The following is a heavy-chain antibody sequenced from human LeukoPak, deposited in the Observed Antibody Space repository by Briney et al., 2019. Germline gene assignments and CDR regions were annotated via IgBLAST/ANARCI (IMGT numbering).Heavy chain of an antibody. J-gene: IGHJ4*02. V-gene: IGHV4-59*01. CDR2: IYYSGTT. CDR1: GDSINNYY. Sequence: KPSETLSLTCTVSGDSINNYYWRWIRQPPGKGLEGIGYIYYSGTTNYNPSLKSRVSISVDTSKKQFSLKLSSVTAADTAVYYCARGAHYDFWSGYYFDYWGQGTLVTVSS. D-gene: IGHD3-3*01. CDR3: ARGAHYDFWSGYYFDY.